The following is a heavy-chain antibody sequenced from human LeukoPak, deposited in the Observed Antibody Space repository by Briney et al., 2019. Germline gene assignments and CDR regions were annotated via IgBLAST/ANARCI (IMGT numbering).Heavy chain of an antibody. Sequence: SETLSLTCTVSGGSISNGDYYWSWIRQPPGKGLEWIGYIYYSGSTYYNPSLKSRVTISVDTSKNQFSLKLSSVTAADTAVYYCARESLTSYYYYGMDVWGKGTTVTVSS. V-gene: IGHV4-30-4*01. D-gene: IGHD3-9*01. CDR2: IYYSGST. CDR1: GGSISNGDYY. CDR3: ARESLTSYYYYGMDV. J-gene: IGHJ6*04.